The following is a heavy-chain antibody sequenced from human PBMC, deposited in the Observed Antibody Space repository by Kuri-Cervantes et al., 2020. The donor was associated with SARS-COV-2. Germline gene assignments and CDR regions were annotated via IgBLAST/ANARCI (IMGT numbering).Heavy chain of an antibody. V-gene: IGHV4-38-2*02. CDR3: ARDKLWFGELTNWFDP. Sequence: ESLKISCTVSGYSISSGYYWGWIRQPPGKGLEWIGSIYHSGSTYYNPSLKSRVTISVDTSKNQFSLKLSSVTAADTAVYYCARDKLWFGELTNWFDPWGQGTLVTVSS. CDR1: GYSISSGYY. D-gene: IGHD3-10*01. J-gene: IGHJ5*02. CDR2: IYHSGST.